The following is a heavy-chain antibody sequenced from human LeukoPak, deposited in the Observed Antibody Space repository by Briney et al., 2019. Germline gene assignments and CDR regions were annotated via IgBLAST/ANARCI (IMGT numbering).Heavy chain of an antibody. Sequence: GGSLRLSCAASGFTLSNYSMNWVRQTPGKGLEWVAFISSSSSYIFYADSLKGRFTISRDNAKNSLYLQMNSLRADDTAVYYCARDLAYGDDGLWGQGTLVTVSS. CDR2: ISSSSSYI. CDR1: GFTLSNYS. D-gene: IGHD4-17*01. V-gene: IGHV3-21*01. J-gene: IGHJ4*02. CDR3: ARDLAYGDDGL.